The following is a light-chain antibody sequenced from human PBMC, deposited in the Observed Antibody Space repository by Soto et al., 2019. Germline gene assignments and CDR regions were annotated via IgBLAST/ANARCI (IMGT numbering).Light chain of an antibody. V-gene: IGKV1-5*03. CDR3: QQYNSYPWT. CDR2: KAS. J-gene: IGKJ1*01. CDR1: QSISSW. Sequence: DSQMTQSPSTLSASVGDRVTITCRASQSISSWLAWYQQKPGKAPKLLIYKASSLESGVPSRFSGSGSGTEFTLTISSLQPDDFATYYCQQYNSYPWTSAQRIK.